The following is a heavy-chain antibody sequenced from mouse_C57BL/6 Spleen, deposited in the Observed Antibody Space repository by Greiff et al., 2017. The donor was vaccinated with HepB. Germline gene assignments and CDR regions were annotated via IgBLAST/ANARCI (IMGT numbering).Heavy chain of an antibody. CDR2: IDPSDSET. D-gene: IGHD2-1*01. V-gene: IGHV1-52*01. Sequence: QVQLQQPGAELVRPGSSVKLSCKASGYTFTSYWMHWVKQRPIQGLEWIGNIDPSDSETHYNQKFKDKATLTVDKSSSTAYMQLSSLTSEDSAVYYCAIYYFDYAMDYWGQGTSVTVSS. CDR1: GYTFTSYW. J-gene: IGHJ4*01. CDR3: AIYYFDYAMDY.